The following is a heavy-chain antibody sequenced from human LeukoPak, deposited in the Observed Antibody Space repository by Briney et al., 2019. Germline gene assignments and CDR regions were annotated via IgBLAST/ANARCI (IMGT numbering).Heavy chain of an antibody. CDR1: GYTFTDYY. Sequence: ASVKVSCKASGYTFTDYYVHWVRQAPGQGLEWMGWISAYNGNTNYAQKLQGRVTMTTDTSTSTAYMELRSLRSDDTAVYYCARDLEYYGSGGDYMDVWGKGTTVTVSS. CDR2: ISAYNGNT. V-gene: IGHV1-18*04. J-gene: IGHJ6*03. CDR3: ARDLEYYGSGGDYMDV. D-gene: IGHD3-10*01.